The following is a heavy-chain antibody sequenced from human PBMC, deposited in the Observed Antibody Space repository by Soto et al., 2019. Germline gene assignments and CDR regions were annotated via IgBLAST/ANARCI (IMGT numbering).Heavy chain of an antibody. Sequence: QLQLQESGPGLVKPSETLSLTCTVSGGSISSSSYYWGWIRQPPGKGLEWIGSIYYSGSTHYNPSLKSRVTISVDTSKNPFSLKLSSVTAADTAVYYCATQEVGGSYVYTFDPWGQGTLVTVSS. CDR2: IYYSGST. CDR3: ATQEVGGSYVYTFDP. J-gene: IGHJ5*02. D-gene: IGHD1-26*01. CDR1: GGSISSSSYY. V-gene: IGHV4-39*02.